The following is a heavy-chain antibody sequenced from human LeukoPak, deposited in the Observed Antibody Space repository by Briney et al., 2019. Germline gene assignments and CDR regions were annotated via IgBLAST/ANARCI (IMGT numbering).Heavy chain of an antibody. Sequence: ASVKVSCKASGYSFSTYGTSWVRQAPGQGLEWMGWISGYNGNTNYAQRLQGRVTMTTDTPTSTAYLELRSLTSDDTAVYYCARDIYYGSGTYYTYWGQGTLVTVSS. J-gene: IGHJ4*02. CDR1: GYSFSTYG. CDR2: ISGYNGNT. V-gene: IGHV1-18*01. D-gene: IGHD3-10*01. CDR3: ARDIYYGSGTYYTY.